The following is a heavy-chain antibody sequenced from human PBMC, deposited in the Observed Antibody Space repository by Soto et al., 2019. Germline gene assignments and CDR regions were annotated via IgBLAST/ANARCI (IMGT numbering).Heavy chain of an antibody. V-gene: IGHV3-33*08. CDR2: IWYDGSNK. J-gene: IGHJ6*02. Sequence: GGSLRLSCTTSGFTFNTYGMYWVRQAPGKGLEWVAIIWYDGSNKYYGGSVKGRFTISRDNSKNTLYLQMNSLRAEDTALYYCARGDCTGAYCYSWPSNYGVDVWGQGTTVTVSS. D-gene: IGHD2-15*01. CDR1: GFTFNTYG. CDR3: ARGDCTGAYCYSWPSNYGVDV.